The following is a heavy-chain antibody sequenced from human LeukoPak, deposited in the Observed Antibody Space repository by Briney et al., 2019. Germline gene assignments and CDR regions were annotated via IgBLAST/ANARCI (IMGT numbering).Heavy chain of an antibody. D-gene: IGHD2-2*01. J-gene: IGHJ5*02. V-gene: IGHV4-4*02. Sequence: SETLSLTCAVSGGSISSSNWWGWVRQPPGKGLEWIGEIYHSGSTNYNPSLKSRVTISVDKSKNQFSLKLSSVTAADTAVYYCARGSPPYFVVVPAARWGWFDPWGQGTLVTVSS. CDR2: IYHSGST. CDR3: ARGSPPYFVVVPAARWGWFDP. CDR1: GGSISSSNW.